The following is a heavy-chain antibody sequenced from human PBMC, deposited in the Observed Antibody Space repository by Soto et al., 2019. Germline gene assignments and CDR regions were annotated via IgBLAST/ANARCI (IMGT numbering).Heavy chain of an antibody. J-gene: IGHJ5*02. Sequence: QLQLQESGSGLVKPSQTLSLTCAVSGGSISSGGYSWSWIRQPPGKGLEWIGYIYHSGSTYYNPSLKSRVTISVDRCKNQVSLKLSSVTAADTAVYYCAGDSSGYYPGGWFDPWGQGTLVTVSS. CDR3: AGDSSGYYPGGWFDP. V-gene: IGHV4-30-2*01. CDR2: IYHSGST. CDR1: GGSISSGGYS. D-gene: IGHD3-22*01.